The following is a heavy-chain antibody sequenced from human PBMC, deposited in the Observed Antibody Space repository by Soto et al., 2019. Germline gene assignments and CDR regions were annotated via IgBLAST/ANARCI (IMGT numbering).Heavy chain of an antibody. CDR2: INHSGST. Sequence: WETLSLTCAAYGGSFSGYYWSWIRQPPGKGLEWIGEINHSGSTNYNPSLKSRVTISVDTSKNQFSLKLSSVTAADTAVYYCARDGPWRSGYDSEISTTKQYYPRATDFCGQAITVTVS. V-gene: IGHV4-34*01. CDR3: ARDGPWRSGYDSEISTTKQYYPRATDF. J-gene: IGHJ6*02. CDR1: GGSFSGYY. D-gene: IGHD5-12*01.